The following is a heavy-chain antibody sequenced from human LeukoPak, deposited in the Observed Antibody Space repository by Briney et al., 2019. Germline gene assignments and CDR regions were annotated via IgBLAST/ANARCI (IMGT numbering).Heavy chain of an antibody. J-gene: IGHJ3*02. CDR3: ARDRPDYYGSGSSTRRAFDI. Sequence: ASVKVSCKASGYTFTSYAMNWVRQAPGQGLEWMGWINTNTGNPTYAQGFTGRFVFSLDTSVSTAYLQISSLKAGDTAVYYCARDRPDYYGSGSSTRRAFDIWGQGTMVTVSS. D-gene: IGHD3-10*01. CDR1: GYTFTSYA. V-gene: IGHV7-4-1*02. CDR2: INTNTGNP.